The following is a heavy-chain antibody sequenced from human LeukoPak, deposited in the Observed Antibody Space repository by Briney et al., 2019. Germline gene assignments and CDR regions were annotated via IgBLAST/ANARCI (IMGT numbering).Heavy chain of an antibody. J-gene: IGHJ6*03. Sequence: GRSLRLSCAASGFTFDDYAMHWVRQVPGKGLEWVSGISWNGGTIEYADSVRGRFTISRDNAKNSLYLQMNSLRPEDTALYYCAKGKSAAEIGYYYYMDVWGKGTMVTISS. CDR2: ISWNGGTI. V-gene: IGHV3-9*01. CDR1: GFTFDDYA. D-gene: IGHD6-13*01. CDR3: AKGKSAAEIGYYYYMDV.